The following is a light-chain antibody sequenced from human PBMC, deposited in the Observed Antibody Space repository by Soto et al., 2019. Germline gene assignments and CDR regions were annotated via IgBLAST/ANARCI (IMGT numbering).Light chain of an antibody. J-gene: IGKJ1*01. CDR1: QTISSW. CDR3: QHYNSYSEA. CDR2: KAS. V-gene: IGKV1-5*03. Sequence: DIQMNQSPSTLSGSVGDRVTITCRASQTISSWLAWCQQKPGKAPKLLIYKASTLKSGVPSRFSGSGSGTEFTLTISSLQPDDFATYYCQHYNSYSEAFGQGTKVDIK.